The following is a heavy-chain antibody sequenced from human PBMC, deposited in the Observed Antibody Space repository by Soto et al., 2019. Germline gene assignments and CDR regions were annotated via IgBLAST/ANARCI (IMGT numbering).Heavy chain of an antibody. Sequence: GGSLRLSCAASGFTFSSYSMNWVRQAPGKGLEWVSSISSSSSYIYYADSVKGRFTISRDNAKNSLYLQMNSLRAEDTAVFYCARDPDGSGSYYNNYGMDVWGQGTTVTVSS. CDR1: GFTFSSYS. CDR2: ISSSSSYI. J-gene: IGHJ6*02. CDR3: ARDPDGSGSYYNNYGMDV. D-gene: IGHD3-10*01. V-gene: IGHV3-21*01.